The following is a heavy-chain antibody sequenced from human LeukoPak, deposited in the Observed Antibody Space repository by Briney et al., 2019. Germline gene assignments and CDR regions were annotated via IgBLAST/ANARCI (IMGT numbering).Heavy chain of an antibody. CDR2: IYYSGST. Sequence: ASETLSLTCTVSGGSINSTNYYWSWIRQPPGKGLEWIGYIYYSGSTNYNPSLKSRVTISVDTSKNQFSLKLSSVTAADTAVYYCARVREQLVLDYWGQGTLVTVSS. D-gene: IGHD6-13*01. V-gene: IGHV4-61*01. CDR1: GGSINSTNYY. J-gene: IGHJ4*02. CDR3: ARVREQLVLDY.